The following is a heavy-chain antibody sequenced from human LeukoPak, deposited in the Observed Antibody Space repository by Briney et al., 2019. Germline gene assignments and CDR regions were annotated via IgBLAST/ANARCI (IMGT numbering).Heavy chain of an antibody. CDR2: ITSSSSSI. V-gene: IGHV3-48*01. J-gene: IGHJ6*03. CDR3: ARGLQQLVRGFNYYFMDV. D-gene: IGHD6-13*01. CDR1: GFTFSSYS. Sequence: GGSLRLSCAASGFTFSSYSMNWVRQAPGKGLEWVSYITSSSSSIYYADSVRGRFTMSRDNAKNSLYLQMNSLRAEDTAVYYCARGLQQLVRGFNYYFMDVWGKGTTVTVSS.